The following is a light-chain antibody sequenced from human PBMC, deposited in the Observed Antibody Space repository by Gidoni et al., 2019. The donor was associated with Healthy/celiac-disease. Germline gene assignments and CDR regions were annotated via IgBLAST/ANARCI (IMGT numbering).Light chain of an antibody. CDR2: DAS. J-gene: IGKJ4*01. Sequence: EIVLTQSPATLSFSPGERATLSCRASQSVRSYLAWYQQKPGQAPRRLIYDASNRTTGIPARFSGSGSGTDFTLTISSLEPEDFAVYYCQQRSNWPPGLTFXGXTKVEIK. V-gene: IGKV3-11*01. CDR1: QSVRSY. CDR3: QQRSNWPPGLT.